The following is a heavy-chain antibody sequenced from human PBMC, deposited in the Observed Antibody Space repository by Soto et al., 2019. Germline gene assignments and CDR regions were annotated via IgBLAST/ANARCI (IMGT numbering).Heavy chain of an antibody. CDR2: INHSGST. J-gene: IGHJ4*02. V-gene: IGHV4-34*01. CDR3: ARGNLRNHPGY. CDR1: GGSFSGYY. Sequence: QVQLQQWGAGLLKPSETLSLTCAVYGGSFSGYYWSWIRQPPGKGLEWIGEINHSGSTNYNPSLKSRVTISVDTSKYQFSLKLSSVTAADTAVYYCARGNLRNHPGYWGKGTLVTVSS. D-gene: IGHD4-17*01.